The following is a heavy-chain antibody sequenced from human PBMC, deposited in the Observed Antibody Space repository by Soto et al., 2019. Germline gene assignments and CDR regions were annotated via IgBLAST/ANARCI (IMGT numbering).Heavy chain of an antibody. Sequence: PSETLSLTCAVNGGSFSGYYWCWIRQPPGPGLEWIGEINHTGGVTSKSALKSRVTVLLDKSKNQFSLQLTSVTAADTALSYCSRGEISRDYIDFSTIWFYFDSWGQGALVTVSS. CDR2: INHTGGV. V-gene: IGHV4-34*01. CDR3: SRGEISRDYIDFSTIWFYFDS. J-gene: IGHJ4*02. D-gene: IGHD2-2*01. CDR1: GGSFSGYY.